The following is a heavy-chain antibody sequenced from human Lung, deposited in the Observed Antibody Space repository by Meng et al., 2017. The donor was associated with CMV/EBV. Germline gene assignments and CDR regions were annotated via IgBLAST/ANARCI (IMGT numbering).Heavy chain of an antibody. CDR1: GFTFSSYI. V-gene: IGHV3-30-3*01. CDR2: ISHDGSNK. J-gene: IGHJ3*02. D-gene: IGHD3-10*01. Sequence: GESXKISCAASGFTFSSYIMHWVRQAPGKGLEWVAVISHDGSNKYYADPVKGRFTISRDNSKNTLYLQMNSLRAEDMAVYYCARIRSYYGSGSYSHDAFDIXGQGXMVTVSS. CDR3: ARIRSYYGSGSYSHDAFDI.